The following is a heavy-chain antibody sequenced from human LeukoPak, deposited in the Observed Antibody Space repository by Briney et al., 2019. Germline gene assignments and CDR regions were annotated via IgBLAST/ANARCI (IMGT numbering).Heavy chain of an antibody. Sequence: SVKVSCKASGGTFSSYAISWVRQAPGQGLEWVGGIIPIFGTANYAQKFQGRVTITADESTSTAYMELSSLRSEDTAVYYCAVGEQLLLGDAFDIWGQGTMVTASS. CDR3: AVGEQLLLGDAFDI. V-gene: IGHV1-69*13. CDR2: IIPIFGTA. J-gene: IGHJ3*02. D-gene: IGHD2-15*01. CDR1: GGTFSSYA.